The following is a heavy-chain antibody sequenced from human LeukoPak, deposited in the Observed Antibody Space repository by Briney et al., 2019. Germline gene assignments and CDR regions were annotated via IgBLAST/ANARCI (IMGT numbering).Heavy chain of an antibody. CDR1: GFTFSSYE. V-gene: IGHV3-48*03. CDR3: ARDLSPLSSYIGAY. CDR2: ISSSGSTI. J-gene: IGHJ4*02. Sequence: GGSLRLSCAASGFTFSSYEMNWVRQAPGKGLEWVSYISSSGSTIYYADSVKGRFTISRDNAKNSLYLQMNSLRAEDTAVYYCARDLSPLSSYIGAYWGRGTLVTISS. D-gene: IGHD5-12*01.